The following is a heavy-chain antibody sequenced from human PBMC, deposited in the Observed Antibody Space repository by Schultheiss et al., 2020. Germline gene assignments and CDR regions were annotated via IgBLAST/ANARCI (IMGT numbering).Heavy chain of an antibody. CDR3: ARGNRSRRHVLGYCSGGSCYSRPQADAFDI. J-gene: IGHJ3*02. Sequence: GGSLRLSCAASGFTVSSNEMSWVRQAPGKGLEWVGRIKSKTDGGTTDYAAPVKGRFTISRDDSKNTLYLQMNSLRAEDTAVYYCARGNRSRRHVLGYCSGGSCYSRPQADAFDIWGQGTMVTVSS. V-gene: IGHV3-15*01. D-gene: IGHD2-15*01. CDR2: IKSKTDGGTT. CDR1: GFTVSSNE.